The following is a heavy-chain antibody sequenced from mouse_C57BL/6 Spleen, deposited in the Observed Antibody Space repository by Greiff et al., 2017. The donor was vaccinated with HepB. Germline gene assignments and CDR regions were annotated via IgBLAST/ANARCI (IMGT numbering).Heavy chain of an antibody. Sequence: QLQQPGAELVRPGSSVKLSCKASGYTFTSYWMDWVKQRPGQGLEWIGNIYPSDSETHYNQKFKDKATLTVDKSSSTAYMQLSSLTSEDSAVYYCARKGYYGSSYPFAYWGQGTLVTVSA. J-gene: IGHJ3*01. CDR1: GYTFTSYW. D-gene: IGHD1-1*01. V-gene: IGHV1-61*01. CDR2: IYPSDSET. CDR3: ARKGYYGSSYPFAY.